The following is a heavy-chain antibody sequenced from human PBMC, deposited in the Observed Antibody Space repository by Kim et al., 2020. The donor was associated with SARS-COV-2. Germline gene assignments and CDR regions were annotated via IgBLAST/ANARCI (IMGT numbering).Heavy chain of an antibody. CDR3: ARDRTGVGIAAAGDYFDY. Sequence: QGRVTITRDTSASTAYMELSSLGSEDTAVYYCARDRTGVGIAAAGDYFDYWGQGTLVTVSS. V-gene: IGHV1-3*01. J-gene: IGHJ4*02. D-gene: IGHD6-13*01.